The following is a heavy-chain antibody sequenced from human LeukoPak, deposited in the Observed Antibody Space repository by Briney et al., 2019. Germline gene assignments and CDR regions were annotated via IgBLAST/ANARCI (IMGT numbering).Heavy chain of an antibody. CDR1: GFTFSSYT. Sequence: GGSLRLSCAASGFTFSSYTMSWVRQAPGKGLEWVSTITTSDGNTYYADSVKGRFTVSRDNSKNTLFLQMNSLRAEDTAVYYCAKDGGLWVSAHWGDSWGRGTLVTVTS. CDR3: AKDGGLWVSAHWGDS. D-gene: IGHD7-27*01. V-gene: IGHV3-23*01. CDR2: ITTSDGNT. J-gene: IGHJ4*02.